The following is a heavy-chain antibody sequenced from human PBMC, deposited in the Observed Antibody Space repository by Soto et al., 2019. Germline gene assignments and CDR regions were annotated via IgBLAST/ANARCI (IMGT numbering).Heavy chain of an antibody. Sequence: PGGSLRLSCAGSGFTFSTYSINWVRQAPGKGLEXVSSXXXRXDXSXAXXXXGRLTISRDNSKNTVYLQMNSLRAEDTAVYYCARDRYFDSYYFDYWGQGTLVTVSS. J-gene: IGHJ4*02. CDR1: GFTFSTYS. CDR2: XXXRXDX. V-gene: IGHV3-21*01. CDR3: ARDRYFDSYYFDY. D-gene: IGHD3-9*01.